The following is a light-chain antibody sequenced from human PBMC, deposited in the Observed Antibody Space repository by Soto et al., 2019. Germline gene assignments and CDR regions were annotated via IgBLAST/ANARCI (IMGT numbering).Light chain of an antibody. Sequence: DIQMTQSPSSLSASLGDRVTITCRESQGIGDYLAWFQQKPGNVPKLLIYAASTLQSGVPSRFSGSGSGTDFTLTISSLQPEDVATYYCQKYNSAPLTFCGGTKVEIK. V-gene: IGKV1-27*01. CDR2: AAS. J-gene: IGKJ4*01. CDR3: QKYNSAPLT. CDR1: QGIGDY.